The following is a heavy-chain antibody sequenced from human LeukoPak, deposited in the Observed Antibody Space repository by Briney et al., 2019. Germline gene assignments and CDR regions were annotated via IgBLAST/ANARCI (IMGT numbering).Heavy chain of an antibody. CDR2: IVVCSGNT. D-gene: IGHD2/OR15-2a*01. CDR1: GFTFSNSA. Sequence: SVKVSCKASGFTFSNSAVQWVRQARGQRLEWIGWIVVCSGNTNCAQKFQERVTITRHMTTSTAYMELSSLRSEDTAVYYCAVYVIYESDWGQGTLVTVSS. CDR3: AVYVIYESD. V-gene: IGHV1-58*01. J-gene: IGHJ4*02.